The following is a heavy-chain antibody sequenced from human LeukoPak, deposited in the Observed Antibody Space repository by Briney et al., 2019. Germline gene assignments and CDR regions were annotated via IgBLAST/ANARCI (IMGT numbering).Heavy chain of an antibody. Sequence: SGGSLRLSCAASGFTFDDYAMHWVRQAPGKGLEWVSAISGSGGSTYYADSVKGRFTISRDNSKNTLYLQMNSLRAEDTAVYYCAKPYCSSTSCYGGFDYWGQGTLVTVSS. CDR2: ISGSGGST. J-gene: IGHJ4*02. D-gene: IGHD2-2*01. CDR1: GFTFDDYA. V-gene: IGHV3-23*01. CDR3: AKPYCSSTSCYGGFDY.